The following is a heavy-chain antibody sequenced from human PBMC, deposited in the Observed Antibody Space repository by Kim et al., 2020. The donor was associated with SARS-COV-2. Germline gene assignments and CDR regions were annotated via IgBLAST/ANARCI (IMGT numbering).Heavy chain of an antibody. D-gene: IGHD3-10*01. V-gene: IGHV3-74*01. Sequence: KGRFTIARDNAKTTLYLQMNSLRAEDTAVYYCARVLAYYYGSGSYYYLDYWGQGTLVTVSS. J-gene: IGHJ4*02. CDR3: ARVLAYYYGSGSYYYLDY.